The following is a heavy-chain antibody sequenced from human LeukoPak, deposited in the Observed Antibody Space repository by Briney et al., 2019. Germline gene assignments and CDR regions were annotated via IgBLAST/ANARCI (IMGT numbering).Heavy chain of an antibody. CDR3: VRAPPGTGWLIDH. Sequence: PGGSLTLSCAASGFAFSNYDMLWVRQATGKGLEWVSAINTAADTYYPDSVKGRFTISRENAKSSLYLQMNSLRVGDTAVYYCVRAPPGTGWLIDHWGQGTLVAVSS. CDR1: GFAFSNYD. CDR2: INTAADT. D-gene: IGHD6-19*01. J-gene: IGHJ4*02. V-gene: IGHV3-13*04.